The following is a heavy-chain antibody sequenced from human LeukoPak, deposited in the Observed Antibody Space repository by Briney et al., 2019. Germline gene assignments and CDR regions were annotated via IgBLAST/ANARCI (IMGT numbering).Heavy chain of an antibody. CDR1: GYTFTGYY. V-gene: IGHV1-2*06. Sequence: ASVKVSCKASGYTFTGYYMHWVRQAPGQGLEWMGRINPNSGGTNYAQKFQGRVTMTRDTSISTAYMELSRLRSDDTAVYYCARPKGDDSSGYYFCAFDIWGQGTMVTVSS. J-gene: IGHJ3*02. D-gene: IGHD3-22*01. CDR3: ARPKGDDSSGYYFCAFDI. CDR2: INPNSGGT.